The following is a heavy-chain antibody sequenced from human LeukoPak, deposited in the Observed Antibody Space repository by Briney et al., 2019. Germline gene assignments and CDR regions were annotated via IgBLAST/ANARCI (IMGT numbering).Heavy chain of an antibody. V-gene: IGHV1-2*02. CDR3: ARSDVSLRITMVRGVGRIAWFDP. CDR2: INPESDVT. CDR1: GYIFTGYY. D-gene: IGHD3-10*01. Sequence: ASVKVSCKASGYIFTGYYMHWARQAPGQGLEWMGWINPESDVTKYAQKFQGRVTMTRDRSVSTAYMELSSLRSEDTAVYYCARSDVSLRITMVRGVGRIAWFDPWGQGTLVTVSS. J-gene: IGHJ5*02.